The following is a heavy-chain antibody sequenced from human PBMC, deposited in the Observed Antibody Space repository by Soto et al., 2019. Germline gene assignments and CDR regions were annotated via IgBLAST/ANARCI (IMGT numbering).Heavy chain of an antibody. CDR2: INHSGSS. V-gene: IGHV4-34*01. D-gene: IGHD2-15*01. CDR3: ARGPLGYCSGGSCYSDFYYYGMDV. Sequence: SETLSLTCAVYGGSFSGYYWSWIRQSPGKGLEWIGEINHSGSSNYNPSLKSRVTISVDTSKNQFSLKLRSVTAADTAVYYCARGPLGYCSGGSCYSDFYYYGMDVCGQVTTVTVS. CDR1: GGSFSGYY. J-gene: IGHJ6*02.